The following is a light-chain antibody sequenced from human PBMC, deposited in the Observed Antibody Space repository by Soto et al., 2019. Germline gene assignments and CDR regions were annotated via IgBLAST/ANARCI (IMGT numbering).Light chain of an antibody. CDR3: QQYNSYSWT. CDR2: DAS. V-gene: IGKV1-5*01. CDR1: QSISSW. J-gene: IGKJ1*01. Sequence: DIQITQSPSTLSASVGDRVTITCRASQSISSWLAWYQQKPGKAPKLLIYDASSLESGVPSRVSGSGSGTDFTLNISSLQPDDFAADYCQQYNSYSWTFGQVTKVEIK.